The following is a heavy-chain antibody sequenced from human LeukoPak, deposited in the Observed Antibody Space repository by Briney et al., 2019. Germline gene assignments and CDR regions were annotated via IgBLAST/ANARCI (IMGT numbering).Heavy chain of an antibody. CDR2: IYYSGST. CDR1: GGSISSSSYY. CDR3: ARLQEGSTWFPGYSSGWYPDY. D-gene: IGHD6-19*01. J-gene: IGHJ4*02. V-gene: IGHV4-61*05. Sequence: PSETLSLTCTVSGGSISSSSYYWGWIRQPPGKGLEWIGYIYYSGSTNYNPSLKSRVTISVDTSKNQFSLKLSSVTAADTAVYYCARLQEGSTWFPGYSSGWYPDYWGQGTLVTVSS.